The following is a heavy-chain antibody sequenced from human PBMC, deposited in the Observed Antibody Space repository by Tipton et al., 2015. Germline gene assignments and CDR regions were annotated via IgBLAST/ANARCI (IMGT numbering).Heavy chain of an antibody. CDR3: ARARGRHGGLFDS. CDR2: IDYSGST. J-gene: IGHJ4*02. CDR1: GGSVSSDSYY. D-gene: IGHD4-23*01. V-gene: IGHV4-61*01. Sequence: GLVKPSETLSLTCTVSGGSVSSDSYYWNWIRQPPGKGLEWIGYIDYSGSTAYNPSLKGRVSISADTSKAQLSLKLRSVTAADTAVYYCARARGRHGGLFDSWSQGILVTVSS.